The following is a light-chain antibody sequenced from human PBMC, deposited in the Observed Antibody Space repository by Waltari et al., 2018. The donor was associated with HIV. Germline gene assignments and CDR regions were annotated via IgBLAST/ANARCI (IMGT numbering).Light chain of an antibody. CDR2: EVT. CDR1: SSDVGGSNY. J-gene: IGLJ2*01. V-gene: IGLV2-14*01. CDR3: SSYTTSSTLV. Sequence: QSALTQPASVSGSPGQSITISCTGTSSDVGGSNYVSWYQQHPGKAPKLMIYEVTNRPSGVSNRFSGSKSANTASQTISGLQAEDEADYYCSSYTTSSTLVFGGGTKVTVL.